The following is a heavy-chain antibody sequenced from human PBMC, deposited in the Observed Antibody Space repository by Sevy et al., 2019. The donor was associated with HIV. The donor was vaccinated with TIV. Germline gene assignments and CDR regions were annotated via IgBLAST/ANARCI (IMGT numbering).Heavy chain of an antibody. CDR2: IKQDGSEK. V-gene: IGHV3-7*01. J-gene: IGHJ3*02. Sequence: GGSLRLSCAASGFTFSSYWMSWVRQAPGKGLEWVANIKQDGSEKYYVDSVKGRFTISRDNAKNSLYLQMNSLRAEDTAVYYCARETSYYDFWSGYYNAFDIWGQGTIVTVSS. CDR3: ARETSYYDFWSGYYNAFDI. CDR1: GFTFSSYW. D-gene: IGHD3-3*01.